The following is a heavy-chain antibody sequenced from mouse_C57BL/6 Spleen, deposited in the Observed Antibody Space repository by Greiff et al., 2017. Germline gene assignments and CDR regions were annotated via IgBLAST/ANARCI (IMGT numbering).Heavy chain of an antibody. CDR1: GYSLSTFGMG. V-gene: IGHV8-8*01. CDR2: TWRDDAK. Sequence: ESGPGLLQPSQTLSLTCSFSGYSLSTFGMGVGWIRKPSGKGLEWLAHTWRDDAKYNNPALKSPPPISKDTSKNQGFLKISKVDTADTSTYYCARMSPTTVLSTYWFAYWGQGTLVTVSA. J-gene: IGHJ3*01. D-gene: IGHD1-1*01. CDR3: ARMSPTTVLSTYWFAY.